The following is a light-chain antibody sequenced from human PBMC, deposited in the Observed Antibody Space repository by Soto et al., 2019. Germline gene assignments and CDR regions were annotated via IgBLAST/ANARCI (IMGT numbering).Light chain of an antibody. CDR3: QQYNSYSGT. J-gene: IGKJ3*01. CDR2: RAS. Sequence: DIQMTQSPSTLSASVGDRVTITCRASQRISNWLAWCQQKPGKAPKLVIYRASTLESGVPSRFSGSGSGTEFTLTISSLQPDDFATYFCQQYNSYSGTFGPGTKVDIK. V-gene: IGKV1-5*03. CDR1: QRISNW.